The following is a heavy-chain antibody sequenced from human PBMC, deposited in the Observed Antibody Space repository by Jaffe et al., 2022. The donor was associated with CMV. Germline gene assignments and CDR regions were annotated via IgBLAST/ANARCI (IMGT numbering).Heavy chain of an antibody. V-gene: IGHV3-48*02. CDR2: ISSSSSTI. CDR3: ARGIRVYAGGAGRSFDY. Sequence: EVQLVESGGGLVQPGGSLRLSCAASGFTFSSYSMNWVRQAPGKGLEWVSYISSSSSTIYYADSVKGRFTISRDNAKNSLYLQMNSLRDEDTAVYYCARGIRVYAGGAGRSFDYWGQGTLVTVSS. J-gene: IGHJ4*02. D-gene: IGHD2-8*01. CDR1: GFTFSSYS.